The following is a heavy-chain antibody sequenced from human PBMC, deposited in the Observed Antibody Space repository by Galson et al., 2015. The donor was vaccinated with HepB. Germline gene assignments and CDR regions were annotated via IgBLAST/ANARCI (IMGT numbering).Heavy chain of an antibody. D-gene: IGHD2-2*01. CDR2: INTDGTFL. J-gene: IGHJ5*02. V-gene: IGHV3-74*01. CDR1: GFIFSNYW. Sequence: SLRLSFAASGFIFSNYWMHWVRQTPGKGPVWISRINTDGTFLSYADSVKGRFTISRDNAKNTLYLQMNSLRAEDTAVYYCARVARYCGGASCYGWFDPWGQGTQVTVSS. CDR3: ARVARYCGGASCYGWFDP.